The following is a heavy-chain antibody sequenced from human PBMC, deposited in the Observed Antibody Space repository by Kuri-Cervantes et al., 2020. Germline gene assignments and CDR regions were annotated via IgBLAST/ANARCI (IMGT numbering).Heavy chain of an antibody. CDR3: ANDVGVAAAGQEGNDY. CDR2: ISYDGSNK. CDR1: GFTFSSYA. J-gene: IGHJ4*02. Sequence: GESLKISCAASGFTFSSYAMHWVRQAPGKGLEWVAVISYDGSNKYYADSVRGRFTISRDNSKNTLYLQMNSLRAEDTAVSYCANDVGVAAAGQEGNDYWGQGTLVTVSS. V-gene: IGHV3-30-3*02. D-gene: IGHD6-13*01.